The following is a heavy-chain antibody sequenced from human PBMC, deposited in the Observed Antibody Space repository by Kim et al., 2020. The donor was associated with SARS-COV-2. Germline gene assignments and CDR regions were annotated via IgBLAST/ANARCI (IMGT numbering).Heavy chain of an antibody. J-gene: IGHJ1*01. CDR2: IYPGDSDT. CDR3: ARSTYYYDSSGYYNINARAEYFQH. V-gene: IGHV5-51*01. Sequence: GESLKISCKGSGYSFTSYWIGWVRQMPGKGLEWMGIIYPGDSDTRYSPSFQGQVTISADKSISTAYLQWSSLKASDTAMYYCARSTYYYDSSGYYNINARAEYFQHWGQGTLVTVSS. D-gene: IGHD3-22*01. CDR1: GYSFTSYW.